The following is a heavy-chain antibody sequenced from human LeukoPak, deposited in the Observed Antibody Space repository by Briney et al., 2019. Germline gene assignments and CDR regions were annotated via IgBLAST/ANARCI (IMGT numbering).Heavy chain of an antibody. CDR1: GYTFTGYY. V-gene: IGHV1-3*03. D-gene: IGHD3-3*01. CDR2: INAGNGNT. CDR3: ARGVGGVDYDFWSGHQHYLDY. Sequence: GASVKVSCKASGYTFTGYYMHWVRQAPGQRLEWMGRINAGNGNTKYSQEFQGRVTITRVTSASTAYMELSSLRSEDMAVYYCARGVGGVDYDFWSGHQHYLDYWGQGTLVTVSS. J-gene: IGHJ4*02.